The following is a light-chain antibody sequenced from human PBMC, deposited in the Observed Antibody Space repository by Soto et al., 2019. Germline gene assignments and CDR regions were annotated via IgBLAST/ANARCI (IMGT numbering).Light chain of an antibody. CDR1: RSNIGANY. Sequence: QSVLTQPPSASGTPGQTVTISCSGGRSNIGANYVYWYQLLPGAAPKLLIYSTNQRPSGVPDRFSGSKSGTSASLAISGLRSEDEGEYYCAAWDNSLSGVFGGGTKVTVL. V-gene: IGLV1-47*02. CDR3: AAWDNSLSGV. J-gene: IGLJ3*02. CDR2: STN.